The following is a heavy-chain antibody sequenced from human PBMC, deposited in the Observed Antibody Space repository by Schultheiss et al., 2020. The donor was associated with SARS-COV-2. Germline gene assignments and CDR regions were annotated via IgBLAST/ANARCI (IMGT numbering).Heavy chain of an antibody. V-gene: IGHV4-31*03. CDR3: ARWTDYGDYGPHY. Sequence: SETLSLTCTVSGGSISSGSYYWSWIRQHPGKGLEWIGYIYYSGSTYYNPSLKSRVTISVDTSKNQFSLKLSSVTAADTAVYYCARWTDYGDYGPHYWGQGTLVTVSS. J-gene: IGHJ4*02. CDR2: IYYSGST. CDR1: GGSISSGSYY. D-gene: IGHD4-17*01.